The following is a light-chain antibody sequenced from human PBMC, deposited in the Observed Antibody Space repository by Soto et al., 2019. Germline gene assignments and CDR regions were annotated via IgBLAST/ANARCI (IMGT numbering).Light chain of an antibody. CDR1: QSISSYY. Sequence: EIVLTQSPGTLSLSPGERATLSCRASQSISSYYLAWYQQKPGQAPRLLIYGASSRATGIPDRFSGSGSGTDFTLTISRLEPEDFAVYFCQQYGISPWTFGQGTKVAIK. J-gene: IGKJ1*01. V-gene: IGKV3-20*01. CDR3: QQYGISPWT. CDR2: GAS.